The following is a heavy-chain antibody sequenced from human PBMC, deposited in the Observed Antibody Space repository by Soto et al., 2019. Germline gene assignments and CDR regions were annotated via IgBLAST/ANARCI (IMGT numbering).Heavy chain of an antibody. D-gene: IGHD5-12*01. V-gene: IGHV1-3*01. Sequence: ASVKVSCKASGYTVTSYAMHWLRQAPVQRLEGMGGINAGNGNTKYSQKFQGRVTMTRDTYASTAYMELRSPRSEDTAGYYCASRPSWLRFLTPEDREVYLDYWGQGTLVTVSS. J-gene: IGHJ4*02. CDR2: INAGNGNT. CDR1: GYTVTSYA. CDR3: ASRPSWLRFLTPEDREVYLDY.